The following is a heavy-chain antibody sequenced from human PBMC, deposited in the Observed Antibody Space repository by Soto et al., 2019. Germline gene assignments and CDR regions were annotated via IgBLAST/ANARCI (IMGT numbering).Heavy chain of an antibody. D-gene: IGHD3-22*01. V-gene: IGHV3-15*01. CDR1: GFTFSDAW. CDR3: SYDSYRGDY. CDR2: IRSKTDGGTT. J-gene: IGHJ4*02. Sequence: EVQLVESGGGLVKPGGSLSLSCAASGFTFSDAWMGWVRQAPGKGLEWVGRIRSKTDGGTTDYAPPVKGRFTISRADSKNTLYLQMNSLKTEDTAVYYCSYDSYRGDYWGQGTLVTVSS.